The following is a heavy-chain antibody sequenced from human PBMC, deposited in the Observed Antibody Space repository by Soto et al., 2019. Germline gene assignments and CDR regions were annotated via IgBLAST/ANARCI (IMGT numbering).Heavy chain of an antibody. CDR1: GGSFSGYY. CDR2: INHSGST. CDR3: ARAISDYIWGTPRGSWFDP. V-gene: IGHV4-34*01. J-gene: IGHJ5*02. Sequence: SETLSLTCAVYGGSFSGYYWSWIRQPPGKGLEWIGEINHSGSTNYNPSLKSRVTISVDTSKNQFSLKLSSVTAADTAVYYCARAISDYIWGTPRGSWFDPWGQGTLVTVS. D-gene: IGHD3-16*01.